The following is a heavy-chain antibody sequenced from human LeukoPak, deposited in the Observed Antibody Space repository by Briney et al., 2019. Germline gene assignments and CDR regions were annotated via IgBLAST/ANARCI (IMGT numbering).Heavy chain of an antibody. CDR3: ARGPPSAAIAYSSSWYFDY. V-gene: IGHV4-34*01. J-gene: IGHJ4*02. Sequence: SETLSLTCAVYGGSFRGYYWSWIRQPPGKGLEWIGEINHSGSTNYNPSLKSRVTISVDTSKNQFSLKLSSVTAADTAVYYCARGPPSAAIAYSSSWYFDYWGQGTLVTVSS. CDR1: GGSFRGYY. D-gene: IGHD6-13*01. CDR2: INHSGST.